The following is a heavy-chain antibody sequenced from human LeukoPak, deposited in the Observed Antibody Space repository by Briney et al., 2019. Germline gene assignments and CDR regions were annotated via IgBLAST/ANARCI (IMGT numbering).Heavy chain of an antibody. CDR1: GFTFSGYS. CDR2: IISNGGST. D-gene: IGHD3-16*01. V-gene: IGHV3-64*02. Sequence: GGSLRLSCTASGFTFSGYSMHWVRQAPGKGLEYVSAIISNGGSTHYADSVKGRFTISRDNSKNTLYLQMGSLRAEDMAVYYCARITLGATIANFYYYMDVWGKGTTVTVSS. J-gene: IGHJ6*03. CDR3: ARITLGATIANFYYYMDV.